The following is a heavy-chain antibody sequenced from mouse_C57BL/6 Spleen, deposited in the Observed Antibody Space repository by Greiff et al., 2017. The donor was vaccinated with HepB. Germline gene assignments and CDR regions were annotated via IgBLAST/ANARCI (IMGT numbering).Heavy chain of an antibody. J-gene: IGHJ4*01. Sequence: EVQVVESGGGLVKPGGSLKLSCAASGFTFSSYAMSWVRQTPEKRLEWVATISDGGSYTYYPDNVKGRFTISRDNAKNNLYLQMSHLKSEDTAMYYCARKLITTVGRAMDYWGQGTSVTVSS. D-gene: IGHD1-1*01. CDR3: ARKLITTVGRAMDY. CDR1: GFTFSSYA. CDR2: ISDGGSYT. V-gene: IGHV5-4*01.